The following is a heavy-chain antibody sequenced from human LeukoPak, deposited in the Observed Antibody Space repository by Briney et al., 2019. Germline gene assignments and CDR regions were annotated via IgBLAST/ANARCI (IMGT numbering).Heavy chain of an antibody. V-gene: IGHV4-4*07. D-gene: IGHD6-13*01. Sequence: PSETLSLTCTVSGGSISSYYWSWIRQHAGKGLEWIGRIYTSGSTNYNPSLKSRVTMSVDTSKNQFSLKLSSVTAADTAVYYCARGSGVMSVAAAGSFDYWGQGTLVTVSS. CDR2: IYTSGST. CDR3: ARGSGVMSVAAAGSFDY. J-gene: IGHJ4*02. CDR1: GGSISSYY.